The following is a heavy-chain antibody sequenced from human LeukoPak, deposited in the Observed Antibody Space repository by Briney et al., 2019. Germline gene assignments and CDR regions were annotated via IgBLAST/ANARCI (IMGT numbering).Heavy chain of an antibody. D-gene: IGHD3-22*01. CDR3: ARDRYYYDSSGYYYAGDY. V-gene: IGHV3-7*01. J-gene: IGHJ4*02. CDR2: IKHDGSEK. Sequence: GGSLRLSCAASGFTFSSYWMSWVRQAPGKGLEWVANIKHDGSEKYYVDSVKGRFTISRDNAKNSLYLQMSSLRAEDTAVYYCARDRYYYDSSGYYYAGDYWGQGTLVTVSS. CDR1: GFTFSSYW.